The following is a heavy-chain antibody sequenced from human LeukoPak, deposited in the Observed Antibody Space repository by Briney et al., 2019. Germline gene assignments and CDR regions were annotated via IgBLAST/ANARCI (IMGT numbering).Heavy chain of an antibody. V-gene: IGHV1-2*02. D-gene: IGHD6-13*01. J-gene: IGHJ6*02. CDR3: ATGGTRSRIAAAGPKYYYYYGMDV. Sequence: ASVKVSCKASGYTFTGYYMHWVRQAPGQGLEWMGWINPNSGGTNYAQKFQGRVTMTRDTSISTAYMELSRLRSDDTAVYYCATGGTRSRIAAAGPKYYYYYGMDVWGQGTTVTVSS. CDR1: GYTFTGYY. CDR2: INPNSGGT.